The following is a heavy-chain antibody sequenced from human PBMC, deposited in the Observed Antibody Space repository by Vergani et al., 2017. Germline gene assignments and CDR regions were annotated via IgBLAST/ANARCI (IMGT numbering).Heavy chain of an antibody. D-gene: IGHD6-19*01. J-gene: IGHJ4*02. CDR3: ARHRSGIAVAGRNFDY. CDR2: IYYSGST. CDR1: GGSISSSSYY. Sequence: QLQLQESGPGLVKPSETLSLTCTVSGGSISSSSYYWGWIRQPPGKGLEWIGSIYYSGSTYYNPSLKSRVTISVEPSKNQFSLKLSSVTAADTAVYYCARHRSGIAVAGRNFDYWGQGTLVTVSS. V-gene: IGHV4-39*01.